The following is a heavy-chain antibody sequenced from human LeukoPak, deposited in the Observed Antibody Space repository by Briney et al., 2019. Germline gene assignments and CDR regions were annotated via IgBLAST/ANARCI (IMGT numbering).Heavy chain of an antibody. CDR2: ISYDGSNK. Sequence: GGSLRLSCAASGFTFSSYGMHWVRQAPGKGLEWVAVISYDGSNKYYADFVKGRFTISRDNSKNTLYLQMNSLRAEDTAVYYCAKDLKEFPLYDFWSGPRDYGMDVWGQGTTVTVSS. CDR3: AKDLKEFPLYDFWSGPRDYGMDV. D-gene: IGHD3-3*01. J-gene: IGHJ6*02. V-gene: IGHV3-30*18. CDR1: GFTFSSYG.